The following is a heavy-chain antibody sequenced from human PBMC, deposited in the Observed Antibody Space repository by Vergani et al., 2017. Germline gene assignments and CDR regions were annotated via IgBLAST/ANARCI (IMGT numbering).Heavy chain of an antibody. D-gene: IGHD3-22*01. CDR1: GGTFSSYA. Sequence: QVQLVQSGAEVKKPGASVKVSCKASGGTFSSYAISWVRQAPGQGLEWMGRIIPILGIANYAQKFQGRVTITADKSTRTAYMELSSLRSEDTAVYYCASYHYYDSSGDRKYYYYYGMDVWGQGTTVTVSS. J-gene: IGHJ6*02. V-gene: IGHV1-69*04. CDR3: ASYHYYDSSGDRKYYYYYGMDV. CDR2: IIPILGIA.